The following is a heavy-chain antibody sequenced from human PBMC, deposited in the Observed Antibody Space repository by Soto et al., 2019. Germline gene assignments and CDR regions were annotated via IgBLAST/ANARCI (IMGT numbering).Heavy chain of an antibody. J-gene: IGHJ4*02. D-gene: IGHD3-16*01. CDR1: GFTFTSSA. Sequence: SVKVSCQASGFTFTSSAFQWVRQARGQRLEWIGWIAVGSGYTNYAQRFQDRVTLTRDMSTATTYMELSRLSAEDTAMYYCARDGDVDTGFGKDYWGQGTLVTVSS. CDR3: ARDGDVDTGFGKDY. V-gene: IGHV1-58*01. CDR2: IAVGSGYT.